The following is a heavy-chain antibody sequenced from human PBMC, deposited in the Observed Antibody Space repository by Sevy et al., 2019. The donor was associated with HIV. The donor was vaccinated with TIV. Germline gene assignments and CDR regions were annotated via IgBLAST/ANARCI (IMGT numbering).Heavy chain of an antibody. Sequence: GESLKISCKGSGYSFISYWIAWVRQMPGKGLEWMGIFYPGDSDTRYSPSFQGQVTISVDKSITTAYLQGRSLKASDTAVYYGAGVSRWYYYGSGSLIGVGGMDVWGQGTTVTVSS. D-gene: IGHD3-10*01. CDR2: FYPGDSDT. J-gene: IGHJ6*02. CDR3: AGVSRWYYYGSGSLIGVGGMDV. CDR1: GYSFISYW. V-gene: IGHV5-51*03.